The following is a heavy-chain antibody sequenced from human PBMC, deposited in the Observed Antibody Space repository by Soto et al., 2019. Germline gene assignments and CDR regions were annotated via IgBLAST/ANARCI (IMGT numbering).Heavy chain of an antibody. Sequence: QVQLVESGGGVVQPGRSLRLSCAASGFTFSSYGMHWVRQAPGKGLEWVAVISYDGSNKYYADSVKGRFTISRDNSKNTLYLQMNSLRAEDTAVYYCANDRSGYCSSTSCYGGFDYWGQGTLVTVSS. V-gene: IGHV3-30*18. CDR2: ISYDGSNK. CDR1: GFTFSSYG. J-gene: IGHJ4*02. CDR3: ANDRSGYCSSTSCYGGFDY. D-gene: IGHD2-2*01.